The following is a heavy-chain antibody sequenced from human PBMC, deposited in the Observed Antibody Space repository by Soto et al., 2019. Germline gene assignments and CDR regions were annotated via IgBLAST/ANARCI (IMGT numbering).Heavy chain of an antibody. D-gene: IGHD3-16*01. Sequence: QVQLVESGGGVVQPGRSLRLSCAASGFTFSSYGMHWVRQAPGKGLEWVAVIWYDGSNKYYADSVKGRFTISRDNSKNPLYLQVNSLRAEDTAVYYCAKGVGVGFDYWGQGTLVTVSS. J-gene: IGHJ4*02. CDR3: AKGVGVGFDY. CDR2: IWYDGSNK. CDR1: GFTFSSYG. V-gene: IGHV3-33*06.